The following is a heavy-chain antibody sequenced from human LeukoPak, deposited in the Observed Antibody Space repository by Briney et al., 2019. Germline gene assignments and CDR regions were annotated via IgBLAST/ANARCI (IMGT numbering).Heavy chain of an antibody. Sequence: SDTLSLTCNVSGDSVSSGHYYWNWIRQPAGKGLEWIGRIYTSGSTNYNPSLKSRVTMSVDTSKNQFSLKLSSVTAADTAVYYCARTAAAKYYYGMDVWGQGTTVTVSS. V-gene: IGHV4-61*02. J-gene: IGHJ6*02. CDR2: IYTSGST. D-gene: IGHD6-13*01. CDR3: ARTAAAKYYYGMDV. CDR1: GDSVSSGHYY.